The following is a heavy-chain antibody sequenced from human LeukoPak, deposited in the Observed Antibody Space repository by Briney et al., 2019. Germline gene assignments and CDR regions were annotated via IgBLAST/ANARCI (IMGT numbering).Heavy chain of an antibody. CDR2: IIPIFGTA. CDR3: AREAPVLWFGELAVRTNWFDP. CDR1: GVTFSSYA. Sequence: SVKVSCKASGVTFSSYAISWVRQAPGQGLEWMGGIIPIFGTANYAQKFQGRVTITTDESTSTAYMELSSLRSEDTAVYFCAREAPVLWFGELAVRTNWFDPWGQGTLVTVSS. V-gene: IGHV1-69*05. D-gene: IGHD3-10*01. J-gene: IGHJ5*02.